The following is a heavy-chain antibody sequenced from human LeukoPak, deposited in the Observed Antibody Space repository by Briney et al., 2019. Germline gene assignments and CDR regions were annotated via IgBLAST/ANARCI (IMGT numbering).Heavy chain of an antibody. V-gene: IGHV3-7*01. CDR3: ARESGTTIFGVVKFYYGMGV. Sequence: GVSLRLSGAASGFTVSSYWMSWVRQAPGKGLEWVANIKQDGSEKYYVDSVKGRFTISRDNAKNSLYLQMNSLRAEDTAVYYCARESGTTIFGVVKFYYGMGVWGQGTTVTVSS. D-gene: IGHD3-3*01. CDR1: GFTVSSYW. J-gene: IGHJ6*02. CDR2: IKQDGSEK.